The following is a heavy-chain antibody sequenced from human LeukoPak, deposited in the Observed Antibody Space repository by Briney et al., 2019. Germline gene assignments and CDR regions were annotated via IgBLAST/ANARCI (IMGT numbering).Heavy chain of an antibody. D-gene: IGHD6-13*01. CDR3: ARGPLVHSMDV. V-gene: IGHV3-64*01. J-gene: IGHJ6*04. CDR2: ISSNGGST. CDR1: GFTFNSYA. Sequence: AGGSLRLSCAASGFTFNSYAMHWVRQAPGKGLEYVSAISSNGGSTYYANSVKSRFTISRDNSKNTLYLQMGSLKAEDMAVYYCARGPLVHSMDVWGKGTTVTVSS.